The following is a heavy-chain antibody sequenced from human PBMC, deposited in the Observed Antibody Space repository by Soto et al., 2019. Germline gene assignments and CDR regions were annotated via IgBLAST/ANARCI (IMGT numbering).Heavy chain of an antibody. Sequence: QVQLVQSGAEVKKPGSSVKVSCKASGGTFSTYGISWVRQAPGQGLEWMGGIVPIFATANYAQKFQGRVTITADESTSTAYMELSSLSSEDTAVDYCARVGTYASESSGYSDAFDIWGQGPMVTVSS. J-gene: IGHJ3*02. V-gene: IGHV1-69*01. D-gene: IGHD3-22*01. CDR3: ARVGTYASESSGYSDAFDI. CDR1: GGTFSTYG. CDR2: IVPIFATA.